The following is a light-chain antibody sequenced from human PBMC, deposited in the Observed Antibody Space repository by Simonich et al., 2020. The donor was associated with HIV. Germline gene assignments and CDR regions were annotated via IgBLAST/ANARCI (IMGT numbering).Light chain of an antibody. CDR2: DAS. V-gene: IGKV3-11*01. J-gene: IGKJ3*01. Sequence: DIVLTQSPATLSLSPGQRGTLSCRASQSVGSYLAWYQQKPGQAPRLLIYDASTRATGIPARFSGSGSGTDFTLTISSLEPEDFAVYYCQQRSNWPPTFGPGTKVDIK. CDR3: QQRSNWPPT. CDR1: QSVGSY.